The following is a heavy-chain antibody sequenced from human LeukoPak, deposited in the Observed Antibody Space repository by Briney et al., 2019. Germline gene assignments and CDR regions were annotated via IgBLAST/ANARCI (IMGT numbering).Heavy chain of an antibody. CDR3: ARRWNYGRNYYIDV. V-gene: IGHV4-34*01. D-gene: IGHD1-7*01. CDR1: GGSLSNYY. CDR2: INDSGRT. J-gene: IGHJ6*03. Sequence: SETLSLTCAVYGGSLSNYYWSWLRQPPGKGLEWIGEINDSGRTNYNPSLMSRVTVSVDTSKNQFSLRLTSVTATDTAVYYCARRWNYGRNYYIDVWGNGATVSVSS.